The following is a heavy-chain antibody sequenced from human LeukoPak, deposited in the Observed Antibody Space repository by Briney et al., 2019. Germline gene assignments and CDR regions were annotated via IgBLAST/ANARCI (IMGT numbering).Heavy chain of an antibody. CDR3: ARSSILYGSGSYINWFDP. D-gene: IGHD3-10*01. J-gene: IGHJ5*02. Sequence: SETLSLTCTVSGGSVSSYYWNWIRLPPGKGLEWIGYIYYSGSTNYNPSLKSRVTISVDTSKNQFSLNLSSVTAADTAVYYCARSSILYGSGSYINWFDPWGQGTLVTVSS. CDR1: GGSVSSYY. V-gene: IGHV4-59*02. CDR2: IYYSGST.